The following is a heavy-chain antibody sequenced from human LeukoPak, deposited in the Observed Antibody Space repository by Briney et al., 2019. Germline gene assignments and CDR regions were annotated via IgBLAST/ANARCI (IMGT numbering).Heavy chain of an antibody. V-gene: IGHV1-69*05. CDR3: ARNSRGEGDY. CDR2: IIPIFGTA. CDR1: GGTFSSYA. Sequence: ASVKVSCKASGGTFSSYAISWVRQAPGQGLEWMGGIIPIFGTANYAQKLQGRVTMTTDTSTSTAYMELRSLRSDDTAVYYCARNSRGEGDYWGQGTLVTVSS. D-gene: IGHD4-11*01. J-gene: IGHJ4*02.